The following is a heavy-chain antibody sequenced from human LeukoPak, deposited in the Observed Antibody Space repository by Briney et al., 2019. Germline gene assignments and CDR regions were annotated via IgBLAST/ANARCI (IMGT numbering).Heavy chain of an antibody. Sequence: PSETLSLTCAVSGGSISTYYCTWIRQPPGKGLEWVGYFYFGGSTNYNPSLKSRVTMSVDTSKNQFSLKLSSVSAADTAVYFCARGSTVTPYYFDYWGQGTLVTVSS. CDR2: FYFGGST. D-gene: IGHD4-17*01. V-gene: IGHV4-59*01. CDR3: ARGSTVTPYYFDY. J-gene: IGHJ4*02. CDR1: GGSISTYY.